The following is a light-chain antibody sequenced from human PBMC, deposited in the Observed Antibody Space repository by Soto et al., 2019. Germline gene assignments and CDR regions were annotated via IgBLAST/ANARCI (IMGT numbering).Light chain of an antibody. Sequence: DIQMTQSPPTLSAYVGDRVTITCRASQSISSWLAWYQQKPGKAPKLLIYKASSLESGVPSRFSGSGSGTEFTLTISSLQPDDFATYYCQQYNSYSTFGQGTKLEIK. CDR2: KAS. J-gene: IGKJ2*01. CDR1: QSISSW. V-gene: IGKV1-5*03. CDR3: QQYNSYST.